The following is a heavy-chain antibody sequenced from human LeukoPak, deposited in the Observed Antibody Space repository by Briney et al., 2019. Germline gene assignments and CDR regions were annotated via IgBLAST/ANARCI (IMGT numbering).Heavy chain of an antibody. V-gene: IGHV3-23*01. Sequence: GGSLRPSWAAPGFTFSTHAMSWVRQTPGKGLGWVPAIGGSGGRTYYADSVKGRFTISRDNSKSTLYLQMNSLRAEDTAVYYCAKSRVSYYYGMDVWGQGTTVTVSS. CDR2: IGGSGGRT. J-gene: IGHJ6*02. CDR1: GFTFSTHA. CDR3: AKSRVSYYYGMDV.